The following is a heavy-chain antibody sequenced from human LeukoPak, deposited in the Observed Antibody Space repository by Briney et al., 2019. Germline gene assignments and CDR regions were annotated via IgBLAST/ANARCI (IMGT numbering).Heavy chain of an antibody. CDR1: GYTFTNYY. J-gene: IGHJ4*02. CDR2: INPSGGGT. V-gene: IGHV1-46*01. D-gene: IGHD3-22*01. Sequence: ASVKVFCKASGYTFTNYYMHWVRQAPGQGLEWMGIINPSGGGTSYAQKFQGRVTFTGDTSIRTAYMEVSSLTSEDTAVYYCARAPSPYYYDSSAYYSDYWGQGTLVTVSS. CDR3: ARAPSPYYYDSSAYYSDY.